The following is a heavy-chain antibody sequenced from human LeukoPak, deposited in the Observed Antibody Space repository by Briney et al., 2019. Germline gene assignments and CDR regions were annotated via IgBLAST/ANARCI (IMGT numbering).Heavy chain of an antibody. D-gene: IGHD6-19*01. V-gene: IGHV4-59*12. CDR3: ARESPKAVAGTNRAYGMDV. CDR1: GGSISGYY. CDR2: IYYSGST. Sequence: SETLSLTCTVSGGSISGYYWSWIRQPPGKGLEWIGYIYYSGSTNYNPSLKSRVTISVDKSKNQFSLKLSSVTAADTAVYYCARESPKAVAGTNRAYGMDVWGQGTTVTVSS. J-gene: IGHJ6*02.